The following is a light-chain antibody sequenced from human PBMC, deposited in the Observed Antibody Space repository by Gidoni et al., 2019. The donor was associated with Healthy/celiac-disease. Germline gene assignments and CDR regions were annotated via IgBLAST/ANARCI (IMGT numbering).Light chain of an antibody. J-gene: IGKJ3*01. Sequence: DIQMTQSPSSLSASVGDRVTITCQASQDISNYLNWYQQKPGKAPKLLIYDASNLETGVPSRFSGSGSGTDFTFTISSLQPEDIATYYCQQYDNLPRSTFXPXTKVXIK. CDR1: QDISNY. V-gene: IGKV1-33*01. CDR3: QQYDNLPRST. CDR2: DAS.